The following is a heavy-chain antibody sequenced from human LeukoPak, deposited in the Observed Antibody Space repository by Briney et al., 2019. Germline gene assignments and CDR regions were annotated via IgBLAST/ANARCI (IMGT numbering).Heavy chain of an antibody. CDR1: GFTVSGHY. D-gene: IGHD3-10*01. CDR2: INSGGTT. Sequence: GGSLRLSCAASGFTVSGHYWSWVRQAPGKGLEWVSQINSGGTTYYADSVKGRFTISRDNSKNTLYLQMNGLRAEDTAVYHCARNKGVYGSGSYDIWGPGTLVTVSS. J-gene: IGHJ4*02. CDR3: ARNKGVYGSGSYDI. V-gene: IGHV3-53*01.